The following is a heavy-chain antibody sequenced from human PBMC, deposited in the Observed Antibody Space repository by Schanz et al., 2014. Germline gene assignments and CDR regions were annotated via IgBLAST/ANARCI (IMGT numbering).Heavy chain of an antibody. CDR1: GGSINSYY. D-gene: IGHD6-13*01. CDR3: ARDPGYSGQYGLDV. V-gene: IGHV4-59*01. Sequence: QLQESGPGLVKPSETLSLTCTVSGGSINSYYWTWIRQPPGQGLEWIGYIYYSGSTNYNPSLRGRVTISLDTSKNQFSLKLRSVTSADTAVYYCARDPGYSGQYGLDVWGQGTTVTVSS. CDR2: IYYSGST. J-gene: IGHJ6*02.